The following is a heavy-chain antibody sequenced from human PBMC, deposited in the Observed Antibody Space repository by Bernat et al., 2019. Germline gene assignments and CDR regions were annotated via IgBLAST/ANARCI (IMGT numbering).Heavy chain of an antibody. CDR3: ARRMAASGTTLGY. CDR1: GYTFTSYD. J-gene: IGHJ4*02. CDR2: MNPNSGNT. D-gene: IGHD6-13*01. Sequence: QVQLVQSGAEVKKPGASVKVSCKASGYTFTSYDINWVRQATGQGLEWMGWMNPNSGNTGNAQKFQGTVTMTRNTSIITAYMELSSLRSEDTAVDYCARRMAASGTTLGYWGQGTLVTVSS. V-gene: IGHV1-8*01.